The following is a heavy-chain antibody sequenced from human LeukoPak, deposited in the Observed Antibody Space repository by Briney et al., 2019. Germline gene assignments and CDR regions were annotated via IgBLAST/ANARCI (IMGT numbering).Heavy chain of an antibody. J-gene: IGHJ4*02. CDR3: ARSQDSSGWYAALLDFDY. V-gene: IGHV1-69*05. CDR1: GGTFSSYA. CDR2: IIPIFGTA. D-gene: IGHD6-19*01. Sequence: SVKVSCKASGGTFSSYAISWVRQAPGQGLEWMGGIIPIFGTANHAQKFQGRVTITTDESTSTAYKELSRLRSEDTAVYYCARSQDSSGWYAALLDFDYWGQGTLVTVSS.